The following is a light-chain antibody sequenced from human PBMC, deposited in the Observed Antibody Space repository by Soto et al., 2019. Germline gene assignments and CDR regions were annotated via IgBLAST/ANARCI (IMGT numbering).Light chain of an antibody. CDR3: QQYVSSPWA. J-gene: IGKJ1*01. CDR1: QSVSSY. Sequence: EIVLTQYPATLSLCPGERATLSCRASQSVSSYLAWYQQKPGQAPRLLIYDASNRATGIPARFTGSGSGTDFTLTISRLEPEDFAVYYCQQYVSSPWAFGQGTTADIK. V-gene: IGKV3-11*01. CDR2: DAS.